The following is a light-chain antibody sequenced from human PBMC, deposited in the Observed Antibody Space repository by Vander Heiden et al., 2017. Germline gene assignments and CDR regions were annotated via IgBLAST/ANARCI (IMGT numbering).Light chain of an antibody. CDR2: GNN. Sequence: QSVLTPPPSVSGAPGQRVTLSCTGGSSNIGAGYDVHWYQQLPGTAPKLIIYGNNNRPSGVPDRFSGSKSGTSASLAITGLQAEDEADYFCQSFDTSLGGSVFGGGTKVTVL. CDR3: QSFDTSLGGSV. J-gene: IGLJ3*02. V-gene: IGLV1-40*01. CDR1: SSNIGAGYD.